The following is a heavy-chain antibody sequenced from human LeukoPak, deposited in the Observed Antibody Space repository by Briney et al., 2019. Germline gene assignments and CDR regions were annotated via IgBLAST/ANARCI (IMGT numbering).Heavy chain of an antibody. D-gene: IGHD1-7*01. Sequence: SKTLSLTCTVSGGSISSYYWSWIRRPPGKGLEWIGYIYTSGSTNYNLSLKSRVTISVDTSKNQFSLKLSSVTAADTAVYYCARLLTGTTDYWGQGTLVTVSS. CDR1: GGSISSYY. J-gene: IGHJ4*02. CDR3: ARLLTGTTDY. CDR2: IYTSGST. V-gene: IGHV4-4*09.